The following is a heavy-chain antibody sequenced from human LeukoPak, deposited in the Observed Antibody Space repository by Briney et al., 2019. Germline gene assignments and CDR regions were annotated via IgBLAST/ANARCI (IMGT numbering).Heavy chain of an antibody. Sequence: GGSLRLSCAASGFTFSSYVMHWVRQAPGSGLEWVALIWYDGSNKYYADSVKGRFTISRDNSKNTLYLQMNSLRAEDTAVYYCARNSYSSSWIDDYWGQGTLVTVSS. D-gene: IGHD6-13*01. V-gene: IGHV3-33*01. CDR2: IWYDGSNK. J-gene: IGHJ4*02. CDR3: ARNSYSSSWIDDY. CDR1: GFTFSSYV.